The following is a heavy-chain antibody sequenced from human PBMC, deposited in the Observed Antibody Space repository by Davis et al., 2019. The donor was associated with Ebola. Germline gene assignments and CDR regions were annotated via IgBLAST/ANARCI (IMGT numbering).Heavy chain of an antibody. J-gene: IGHJ4*02. CDR2: ISGSGGST. CDR1: GFTFSSYA. CDR3: AKRPSSGTIHFDY. Sequence: GESLKISCAASGFTFSSYAMSWVRQAPGKGLEWVSAISGSGGSTYYADSVKGRFTISRDNSKNTLYLQMNSLRAEDTAVYYCAKRPSSGTIHFDYWGQGTLVTVSS. V-gene: IGHV3-23*01. D-gene: IGHD3-22*01.